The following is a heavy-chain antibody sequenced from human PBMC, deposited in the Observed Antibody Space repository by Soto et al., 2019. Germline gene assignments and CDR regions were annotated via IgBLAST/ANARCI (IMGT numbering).Heavy chain of an antibody. J-gene: IGHJ5*02. CDR3: AWAYCSGGSCYSPVDP. CDR1: GYTFTSYA. Sequence: GASVKVSCKASGYTFTSYAMHWVRQAPAQRLEWVGWINAGNGNTKYSQKFQGRVTITRDTSASTAYMELSSLRSEDTAVYYCAWAYCSGGSCYSPVDPWGQGTLVTVSS. V-gene: IGHV1-3*01. D-gene: IGHD2-15*01. CDR2: INAGNGNT.